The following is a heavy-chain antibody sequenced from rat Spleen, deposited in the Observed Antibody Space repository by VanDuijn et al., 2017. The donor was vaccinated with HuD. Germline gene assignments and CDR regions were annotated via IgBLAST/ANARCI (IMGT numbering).Heavy chain of an antibody. CDR3: TRLYYSNWFAY. J-gene: IGHJ3*01. CDR2: ISYDGSKT. CDR1: GFTFGDFY. Sequence: EVQLVESDGGLVQPGRSLKLSCAASGFTFGDFYMAWVRQAPAKGLEWVTTISYDGSKTYYRDSVKGRFTISRDNARSTLNLHMDSLRSEDTATYYCTRLYYSNWFAYWGQGTLVTVSS. V-gene: IGHV5-29*01. D-gene: IGHD1-1*01.